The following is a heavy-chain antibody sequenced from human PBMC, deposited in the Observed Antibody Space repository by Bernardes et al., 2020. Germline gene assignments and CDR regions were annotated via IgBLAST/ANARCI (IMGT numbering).Heavy chain of an antibody. CDR1: GFTFSSYE. J-gene: IGHJ4*02. V-gene: IGHV3-48*03. CDR2: INSEGYTT. Sequence: VGSLRLSCTMSGFTFSSYEMNWVRQAPGKGLEWVSYINSEGYTTYYTDSVKGRFTISRDNSKDSLFLEMNNMRGEDTAVYYCMRDSSGGRAYWGQGTLVSVSS. CDR3: MRDSSGGRAY. D-gene: IGHD3-16*01.